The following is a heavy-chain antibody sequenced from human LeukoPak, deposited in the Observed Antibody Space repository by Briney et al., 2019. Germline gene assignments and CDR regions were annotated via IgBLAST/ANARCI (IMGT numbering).Heavy chain of an antibody. CDR3: ARQLGAYSYPFDI. CDR1: GGSISSSSYY. CDR2: IYFTGTT. V-gene: IGHV4-39*01. J-gene: IGHJ3*02. Sequence: SETLSLTCTVSGGSISSSSYYWGWIRQPPGKGLEWIGSIYFTGTTLYNPSLTSRVTISVDTSKNQFSLRLNSVTAADTAVYYCARQLGAYSYPFDIWGQGTKVTDSS. D-gene: IGHD3-16*01.